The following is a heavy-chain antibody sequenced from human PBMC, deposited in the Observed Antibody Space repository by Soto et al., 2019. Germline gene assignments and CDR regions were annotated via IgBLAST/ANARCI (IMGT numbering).Heavy chain of an antibody. D-gene: IGHD6-19*01. CDR3: ARFRGSGWYVGFDY. CDR1: GYTFTSYA. V-gene: IGHV1-3*01. J-gene: IGHJ4*02. Sequence: ASVKVSCKASGYTFTSYAMHWVRQAPGQRLEWMGWINAGNGNTKYSQKFQGRVTITRDTSASTAYMELSSLRSEDTAVYYCARFRGSGWYVGFDYWGQGTLVTVSS. CDR2: INAGNGNT.